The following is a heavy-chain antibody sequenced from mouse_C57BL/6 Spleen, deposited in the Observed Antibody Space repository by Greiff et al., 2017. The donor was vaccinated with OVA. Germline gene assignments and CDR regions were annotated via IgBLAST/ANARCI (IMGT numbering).Heavy chain of an antibody. Sequence: VQLKQSGPELVKPGASVKISCKASGYSFTGYYMNWVKQSPEQSLEWIGEINPSTGGTTYNQKFKAKATLAVDKSSSTAYMQLKSLTSEDSAVYYCARSWGAYWGQGTLVTVSA. CDR1: GYSFTGYY. CDR2: INPSTGGT. D-gene: IGHD4-1*01. V-gene: IGHV1-42*01. CDR3: ARSWGAY. J-gene: IGHJ3*01.